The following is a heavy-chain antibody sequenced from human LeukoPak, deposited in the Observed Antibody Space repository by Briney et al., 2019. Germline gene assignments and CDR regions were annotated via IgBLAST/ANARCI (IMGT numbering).Heavy chain of an antibody. CDR2: INHSGST. CDR3: ARRSRGTVTTRKLYYYYYMDV. Sequence: SETLSPTCTVSGGSISSYYWSWIRQPPGKGLEWIGEINHSGSTNYNPSLKSRVTISVDTSKNQFSLKLSSVTAADTAVYYCARRSRGTVTTRKLYYYYYMDVWGKGTTVTVSS. CDR1: GGSISSYY. V-gene: IGHV4-34*01. D-gene: IGHD4-11*01. J-gene: IGHJ6*03.